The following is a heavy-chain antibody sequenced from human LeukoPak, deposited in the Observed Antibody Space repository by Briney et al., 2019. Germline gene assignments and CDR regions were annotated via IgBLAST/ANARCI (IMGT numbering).Heavy chain of an antibody. CDR1: GFTFSSYA. J-gene: IGHJ5*02. CDR3: AKYYSGSSFNWFDP. D-gene: IGHD1-26*01. V-gene: IGHV3-23*01. CDR2: ISGSGGST. Sequence: PGGSLRLSCAASGFTFSSYAMSWVRQAPGKGLEWASAISGSGGSTYYADSVKGRFTISRDNSKDTLYLQMNSLRAEDTAVYYCAKYYSGSSFNWFDPWGQGTLVTVSS.